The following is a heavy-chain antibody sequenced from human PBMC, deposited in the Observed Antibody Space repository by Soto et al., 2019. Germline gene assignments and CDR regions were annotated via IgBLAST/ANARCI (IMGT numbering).Heavy chain of an antibody. CDR2: ISYDGSNK. D-gene: IGHD1-7*01. J-gene: IGHJ5*02. CDR3: ARDYLELPFDP. CDR1: GLTFSSYA. V-gene: IGHV3-30-3*01. Sequence: QVQLVESGGGVVQPGRSLRLSCAASGLTFSSYAMHWVRQAPGKGLEWVAVISYDGSNKYYADSVKGRFTISRDNSKNTLYLQMNSLRAEDTAVYYCARDYLELPFDPWGQGTLVTVSS.